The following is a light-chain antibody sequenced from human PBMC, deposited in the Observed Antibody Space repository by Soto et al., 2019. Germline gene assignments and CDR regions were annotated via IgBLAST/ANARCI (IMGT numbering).Light chain of an antibody. J-gene: IGLJ2*01. CDR1: SSNIGSKT. CDR3: STWDDTLNTVV. CDR2: SNN. V-gene: IGLV1-44*01. Sequence: QSVLTQPPSASGTPGQRVTISCSGRSSNIGSKTVNWYQRLPGTAPKVLIHSNNQRPSGVPDRFSGSKSGTSASLAIRGLQSEDEADYYCSTWDDTLNTVVFGGGTKLTVL.